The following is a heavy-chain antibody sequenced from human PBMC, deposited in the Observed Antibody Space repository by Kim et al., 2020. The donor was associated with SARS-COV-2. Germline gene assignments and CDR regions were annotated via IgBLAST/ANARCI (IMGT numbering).Heavy chain of an antibody. Sequence: SETLSLTCTVSGGSISSSSYYWGWIRQPPGKGLEWIGSVYYSGNTYYNPSLKSRVTISVDTSKNQFSLKLSSVTAADTAVYYCARPLQYFDLCYFDYWGQGTLVTVSS. CDR1: GGSISSSSYY. V-gene: IGHV4-39*01. D-gene: IGHD3-9*01. J-gene: IGHJ4*02. CDR3: ARPLQYFDLCYFDY. CDR2: VYYSGNT.